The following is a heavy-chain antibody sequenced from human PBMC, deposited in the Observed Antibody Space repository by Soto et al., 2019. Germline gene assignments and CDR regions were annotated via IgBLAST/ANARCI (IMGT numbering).Heavy chain of an antibody. CDR2: ISSSGSSI. Sequence: GGSLRLSCAASGLTFSDCYMNWIRQAPGKGLEWVSYISSSGSSINYAGSVKGRFTISRDNAKNSLYLQMNSLRAEDTAMYYCARVRFGEWGYAMDVWGQGTTLTVSS. D-gene: IGHD3-10*01. CDR3: ARVRFGEWGYAMDV. J-gene: IGHJ6*02. V-gene: IGHV3-11*01. CDR1: GLTFSDCY.